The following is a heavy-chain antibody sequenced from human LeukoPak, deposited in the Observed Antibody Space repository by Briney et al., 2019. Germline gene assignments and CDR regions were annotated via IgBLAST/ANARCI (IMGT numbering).Heavy chain of an antibody. CDR3: ASNGYYYDSSGYEITGSFDY. CDR1: GGTFSSYA. CDR2: IIPIFGTA. Sequence: GASVKVSCKASGGTFSSYAISWVRQAPGQGLEWMGGIIPIFGTATYAQKFQGRVTITTDESTSTAYMELSSLRSEDTAVHYCASNGYYYDSSGYEITGSFDYWGQGTLVTVSS. D-gene: IGHD3-22*01. V-gene: IGHV1-69*05. J-gene: IGHJ4*02.